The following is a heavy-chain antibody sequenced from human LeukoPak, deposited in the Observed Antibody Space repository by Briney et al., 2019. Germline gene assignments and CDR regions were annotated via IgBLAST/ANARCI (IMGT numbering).Heavy chain of an antibody. D-gene: IGHD5-12*01. CDR2: TYYRSKWYN. V-gene: IGHV6-1*01. Sequence: SQTLSLTCAISGDSVSSNSAAWNWIRQSPSRGLEWLGRTYYRSKWYNYYAVSVKSRITINPDTSKNQFSLQLNSVTPEDTAVYYCARREVSGYDYSLSAFDYWGQGTLVTVSS. CDR3: ARREVSGYDYSLSAFDY. J-gene: IGHJ4*02. CDR1: GDSVSSNSAA.